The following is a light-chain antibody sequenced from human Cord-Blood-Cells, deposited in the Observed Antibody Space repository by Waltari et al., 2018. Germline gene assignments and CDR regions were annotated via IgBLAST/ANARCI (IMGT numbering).Light chain of an antibody. CDR2: DVS. V-gene: IGLV2-11*01. Sequence: QSALTQPRSVSGSPGQSVTISCTGTSSDVGGYNYVSWYQQHPGKAPKLMIYDVSKRPSGVPDRFSGYKSGNTASLTISGLQAEEEADYYCCSYAGSYTWVFGGGTKLTVL. J-gene: IGLJ3*02. CDR3: CSYAGSYTWV. CDR1: SSDVGGYNY.